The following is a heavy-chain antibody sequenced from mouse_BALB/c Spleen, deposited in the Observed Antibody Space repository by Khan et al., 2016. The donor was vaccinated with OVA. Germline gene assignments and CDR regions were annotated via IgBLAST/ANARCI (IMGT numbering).Heavy chain of an antibody. V-gene: IGHV1-77*01. J-gene: IGHJ3*01. Sequence: VQLQESGAELARPGASVKLSCKASGYTFTDYNINWVKQRTGQGLEWIGEIYPGSNNTYYTEKFTGKATLTADKSSSTAYMQLSSLTSEDSAVYCCARECGAWFPYGGQGTLVTVSA. CDR2: IYPGSNNT. CDR1: GYTFTDYN. CDR3: ARECGAWFPY.